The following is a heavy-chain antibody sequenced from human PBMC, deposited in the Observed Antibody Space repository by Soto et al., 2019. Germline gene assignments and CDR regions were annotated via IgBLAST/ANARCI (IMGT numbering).Heavy chain of an antibody. CDR3: ARGVRIVVVVAATGGVVYYMDV. Sequence: ASVKVSCKASGYTFTSYDINWVRQATGQGLEWMGWMNPNSGNTGYAQKFQGRVTMTRKTSISTAYMELSSLRSEDTAVYYCARGVRIVVVVAATGGVVYYMDVWGKGTTVTVSS. CDR2: MNPNSGNT. J-gene: IGHJ6*03. CDR1: GYTFTSYD. D-gene: IGHD2-15*01. V-gene: IGHV1-8*01.